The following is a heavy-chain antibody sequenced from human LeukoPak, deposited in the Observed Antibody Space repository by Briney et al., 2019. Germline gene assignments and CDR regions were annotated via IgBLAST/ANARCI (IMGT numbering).Heavy chain of an antibody. CDR3: ARGPAKYYYDSSGYYNDY. Sequence: ASVKVSCKASGCTFTSYGISWVRQAPGQGLEWMGWISAYNGNTNYAQKLQGRVTMTTDTSTSTAYMELRSLRSDDTAVYYCARGPAKYYYDSSGYYNDYWGQGTLVTVSS. CDR2: ISAYNGNT. J-gene: IGHJ4*02. CDR1: GCTFTSYG. V-gene: IGHV1-18*01. D-gene: IGHD3-22*01.